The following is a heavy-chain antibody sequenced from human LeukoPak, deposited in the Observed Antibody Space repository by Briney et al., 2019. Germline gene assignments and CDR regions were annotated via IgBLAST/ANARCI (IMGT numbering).Heavy chain of an antibody. D-gene: IGHD3-16*01. CDR2: IWHDGSKE. CDR1: GFSFSTYG. V-gene: IGHV3-33*01. J-gene: IGHJ4*02. Sequence: GRSLRLSCAASGFSFSTYGMHWVRQAPDTGLEWVALIWHDGSKEYYADSVKGRFTISRDNSKNTLYLEMNSLRADDTAVYYCAGVTPPGGEYYFEYWGQGALVTVSS. CDR3: AGVTPPGGEYYFEY.